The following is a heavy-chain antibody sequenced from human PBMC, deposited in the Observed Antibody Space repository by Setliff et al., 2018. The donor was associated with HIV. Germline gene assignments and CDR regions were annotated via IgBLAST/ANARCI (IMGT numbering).Heavy chain of an antibody. D-gene: IGHD3-10*01. J-gene: IGHJ4*02. Sequence: SETLSLTCTVSGGSISSSRYYWGWIRQPPGTGLEWIGSISYTGSTFYNPSLKSRVTISVDTSKNQFSLKLSSVTAADTAVYYCARPALGIGGGSRFDNWGQGTQVTVSS. CDR1: GGSISSSRYY. CDR3: ARPALGIGGGSRFDN. V-gene: IGHV4-39*01. CDR2: ISYTGST.